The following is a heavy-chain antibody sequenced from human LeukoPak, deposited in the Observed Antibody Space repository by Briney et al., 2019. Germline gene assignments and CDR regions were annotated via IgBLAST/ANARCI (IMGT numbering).Heavy chain of an antibody. Sequence: SENLSLTCTVSGGSISSGGYYWSWIRQHPGKGLEWIGYIYYSGSTYYNPSLKSRVTISVDTSKNQFSLKLSSVTAADTAVYYCARDRLKGIAAAGYYYYGMDVWGQGTTVTVSS. CDR3: ARDRLKGIAAAGYYYYGMDV. V-gene: IGHV4-31*03. CDR1: GGSISSGGYY. CDR2: IYYSGST. D-gene: IGHD6-13*01. J-gene: IGHJ6*02.